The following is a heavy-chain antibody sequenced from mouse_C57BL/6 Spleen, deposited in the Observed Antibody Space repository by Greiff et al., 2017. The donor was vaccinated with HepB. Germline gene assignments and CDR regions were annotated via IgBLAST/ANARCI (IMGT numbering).Heavy chain of an antibody. Sequence: EVKLMESGGGLVKPGGSLKLSCAASGFTFSDYGMHWVRQAPEKGLEWVAYISSGSSTIYYADTVKGRFTISRDNAKNTLFLQMTSLRSEDTAMYYCAREEDGGFAYWGQGTLVTVSA. CDR2: ISSGSSTI. J-gene: IGHJ3*01. V-gene: IGHV5-17*01. CDR1: GFTFSDYG. CDR3: AREEDGGFAY.